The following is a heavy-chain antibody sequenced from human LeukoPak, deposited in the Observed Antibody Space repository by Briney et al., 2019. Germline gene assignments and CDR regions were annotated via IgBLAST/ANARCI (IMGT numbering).Heavy chain of an antibody. CDR3: ARRTAAGRGD. J-gene: IGHJ4*02. Sequence: SGTLSLTCGVSGGSISSSIRWSWVRQPPGKGLEWIGSIYYSGSTYYNPSLKSRVTISVDTSKNQFSLKLSSVTAADTAVYYCARRTAAGRGDWGQGTLVAVSS. V-gene: IGHV4-39*01. D-gene: IGHD6-13*01. CDR1: GGSISSSIR. CDR2: IYYSGST.